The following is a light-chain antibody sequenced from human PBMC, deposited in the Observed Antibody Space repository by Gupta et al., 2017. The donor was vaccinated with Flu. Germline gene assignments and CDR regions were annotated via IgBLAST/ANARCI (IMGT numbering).Light chain of an antibody. J-gene: IGKJ4*01. CDR1: QGISSY. CDR3: LRYSTLPQT. CDR2: AAS. V-gene: IGKV1D-8*01. Sequence: VIWMTQSPSLLSASTGDRVTIICRMRQGISSYLAWYQQKPGKAPELLIYAASTLQSGVRSRSSGSGSALALTLSIMWLQSEAFATYYSLRYSTLPQTFGGGTKLEIK.